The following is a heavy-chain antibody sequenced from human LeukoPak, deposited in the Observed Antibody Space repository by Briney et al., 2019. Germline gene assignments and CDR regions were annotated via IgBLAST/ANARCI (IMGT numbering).Heavy chain of an antibody. J-gene: IGHJ6*03. CDR2: VYSSGST. Sequence: PSETLSLTCSVSGGSISSNNFCWGWIRQSPGKGLEWIGCVYSSGSTNVSPSLKSRVTISVDTSKNQFSLKLSSVTAADTAVYYCARGRTTFTDGGPQGVSFFNPDYYYYMDVWGKGTTVTVSS. D-gene: IGHD5-12*01. V-gene: IGHV4-39*07. CDR1: GGSISSNNFC. CDR3: ARGRTTFTDGGPQGVSFFNPDYYYYMDV.